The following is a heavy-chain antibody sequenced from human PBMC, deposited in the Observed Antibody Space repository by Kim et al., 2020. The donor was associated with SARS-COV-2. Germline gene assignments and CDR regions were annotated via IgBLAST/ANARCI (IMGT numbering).Heavy chain of an antibody. CDR3: AREGSGWYWVDY. J-gene: IGHJ4*02. D-gene: IGHD6-19*01. Sequence: ASVKVSCKASGYRFTDSAINWFRQAPGQGLEWMGWINTVTGNPTYAQGLTGRFVLSLDASVTTVYLRISSLKVEDSAMYYCAREGSGWYWVDYWGQGTQV. CDR1: GYRFTDSA. V-gene: IGHV7-4-1*02. CDR2: INTVTGNP.